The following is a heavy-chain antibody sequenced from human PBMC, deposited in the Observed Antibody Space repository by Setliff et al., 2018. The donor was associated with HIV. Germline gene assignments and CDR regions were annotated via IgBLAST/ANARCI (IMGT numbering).Heavy chain of an antibody. CDR2: IFYSGSA. J-gene: IGHJ4*02. CDR1: GGSISSSNYY. D-gene: IGHD5-12*01. Sequence: SETLSLTCTVSGGSISSSNYYWGWIRQPPGKGREWIGSIFYSGSANYNPSLTSPVTISVDTSKNQFSLKLSSVTAADTAVYYCARRDTGYSGYVSDYWGQGTLVTVSS. V-gene: IGHV4-39*01. CDR3: ARRDTGYSGYVSDY.